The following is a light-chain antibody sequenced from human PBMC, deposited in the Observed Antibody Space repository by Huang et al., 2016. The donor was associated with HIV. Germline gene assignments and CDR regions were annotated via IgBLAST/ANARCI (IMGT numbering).Light chain of an antibody. Sequence: DIQMTQSPSSLSASVGDRVTITCRASQSISGYLNWYQQKPGKAPQLLIYATSNWQSGVPSRFSGSGSGTDFTLTISSLQPEDFATYYCQQSYSTPFTFGQGTRLEIK. CDR1: QSISGY. V-gene: IGKV1-39*01. CDR3: QQSYSTPFT. J-gene: IGKJ5*01. CDR2: ATS.